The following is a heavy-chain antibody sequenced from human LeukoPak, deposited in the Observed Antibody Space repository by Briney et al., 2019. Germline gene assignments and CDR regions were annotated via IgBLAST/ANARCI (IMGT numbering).Heavy chain of an antibody. CDR1: GFTFSSYS. J-gene: IGHJ5*02. V-gene: IGHV3-21*01. Sequence: GGSLRLSCAASGFTFSSYSMNWVRRAPGKGLEWVSSISSSSSYIYYADSVKGRFTISRDNAKNSLYLQMNSLRAEDTAVYYCARGRGYCSSTSCQNWFDPWGQGTLVTVSS. CDR2: ISSSSSYI. CDR3: ARGRGYCSSTSCQNWFDP. D-gene: IGHD2-2*01.